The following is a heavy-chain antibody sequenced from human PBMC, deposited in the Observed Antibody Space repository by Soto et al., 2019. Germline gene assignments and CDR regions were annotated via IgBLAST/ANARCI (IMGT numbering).Heavy chain of an antibody. Sequence: SQTLSLTYAISGDRVSRNSAAWNWIRPSPSRGLEWLGRTYYRSKWYNDYAVSVKSRITINPDTSKNQFSLQLNSVTPEDTAVYYCASGHLGEQLAFDYWGQGTLVTVSS. CDR1: GDRVSRNSAA. CDR3: ASGHLGEQLAFDY. V-gene: IGHV6-1*01. CDR2: TYYRSKWYN. J-gene: IGHJ4*02. D-gene: IGHD3-10*01.